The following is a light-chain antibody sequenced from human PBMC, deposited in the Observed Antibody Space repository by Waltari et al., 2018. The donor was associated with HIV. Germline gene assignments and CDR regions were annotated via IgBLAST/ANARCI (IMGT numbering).Light chain of an antibody. CDR3: QVWDSGSAHVV. CDR2: DGA. Sequence: SYVLTQPPSVSVAPGQTAGITCGGDNIGSKSVHWYQQTPGQAPVLLIYDGADRPSGIPERFSGSNSENTATLTIGRVEAGDEADYYCQVWDSGSAHVVFGGGTNLAVL. J-gene: IGLJ2*01. V-gene: IGLV3-21*02. CDR1: NIGSKS.